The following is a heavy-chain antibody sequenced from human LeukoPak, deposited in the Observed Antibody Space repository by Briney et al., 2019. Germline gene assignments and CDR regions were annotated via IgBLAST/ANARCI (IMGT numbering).Heavy chain of an antibody. CDR2: IWYDGSNK. V-gene: IGHV3-33*08. CDR1: GFTVSRNY. CDR3: ARDGLIVVVPAATQGWFDP. D-gene: IGHD2-2*01. Sequence: GGSLRLSCAASGFTVSRNYMSWVRQAPGKGLEWVTVIWYDGSNKYYADSVKGRFTISRDNSKNTLYLQMNSLRAEDTAVYYCARDGLIVVVPAATQGWFDPWGQGTLVTVSS. J-gene: IGHJ5*02.